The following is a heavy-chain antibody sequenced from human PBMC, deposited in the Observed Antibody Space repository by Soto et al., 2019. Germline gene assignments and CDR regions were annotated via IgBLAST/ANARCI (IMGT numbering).Heavy chain of an antibody. CDR3: ARHTELPWEGDYYCCYMDV. J-gene: IGHJ6*03. V-gene: IGHV3-48*01. CDR1: GFDFSTYS. D-gene: IGHD1-26*01. Sequence: EMQLVESGGGLVQPGGSLRLSCTASGFDFSTYSMAWFRQAPGKGLEWVSYIEYRSTIMHYADSVKGRFSISRDNAKKTLYLQMNSLRSEDTAIYYCARHTELPWEGDYYCCYMDVWGKGATVTVSS. CDR2: IEYRSTIM.